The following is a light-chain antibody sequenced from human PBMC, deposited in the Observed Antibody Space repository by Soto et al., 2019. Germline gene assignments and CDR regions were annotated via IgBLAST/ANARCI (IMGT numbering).Light chain of an antibody. V-gene: IGKV3-15*01. CDR1: QSVSSN. CDR2: GAS. CDR3: QQYNNCSIT. J-gene: IGKJ5*01. Sequence: EIVMTQSPATLSVSPGERATLSCRASQSVSSNLAWYQQKPGQAPRLLIYGASTRATGIPARFSGSGSGTEFTLTISSLQSEDFAVYYCQQYNNCSITFGQGTGLEIK.